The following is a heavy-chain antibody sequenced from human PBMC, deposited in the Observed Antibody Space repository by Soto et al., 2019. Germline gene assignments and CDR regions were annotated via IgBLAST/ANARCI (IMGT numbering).Heavy chain of an antibody. CDR1: GYTFTSYV. CDR3: ARGSSWYFDAFDI. J-gene: IGHJ3*02. V-gene: IGHV1-8*01. Sequence: ASVKVSCKASGYTFTSYVINWVRQATGQGLEWMGWMNPNSGNTGYAQKFQGRVTMTRNTSISTAYMELSSLRSEDTAVYYCARGSSWYFDAFDIWGQGTMVTVSS. CDR2: MNPNSGNT. D-gene: IGHD6-13*01.